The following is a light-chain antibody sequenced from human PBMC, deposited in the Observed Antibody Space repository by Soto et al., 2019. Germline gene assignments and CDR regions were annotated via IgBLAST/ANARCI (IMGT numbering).Light chain of an antibody. CDR3: QVWDSMSEHVI. V-gene: IGLV3-21*04. CDR2: FDS. CDR1: NIGSNS. J-gene: IGLJ2*01. Sequence: SYELTQPLSVSVVPGKTARITCGGNNIGSNSVHWYQQKPGLAPVLVIYFDSDRPSGIPERFSGSNSGNTATLTIRRVEAGDEADYYCQVWDSMSEHVIFGGGTKVTVL.